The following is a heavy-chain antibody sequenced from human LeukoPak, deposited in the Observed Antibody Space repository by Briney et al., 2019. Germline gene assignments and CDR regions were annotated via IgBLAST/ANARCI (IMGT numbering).Heavy chain of an antibody. Sequence: PSETLSLTCTVSGDSISSSPYHWGWIRQPPGKGLEWIGNRHYGEGTYGNPSLKSRISISVDTSRNQFSLRLSSVTAADTAVYYCARIHVSGSSSRGFFDYWGQGTLVTVSS. V-gene: IGHV4-39*01. CDR1: GDSISSSPYH. J-gene: IGHJ4*02. CDR3: ARIHVSGSSSRGFFDY. CDR2: RHYGEGT. D-gene: IGHD3-10*01.